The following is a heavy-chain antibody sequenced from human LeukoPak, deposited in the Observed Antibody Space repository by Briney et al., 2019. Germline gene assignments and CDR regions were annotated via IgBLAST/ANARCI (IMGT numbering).Heavy chain of an antibody. J-gene: IGHJ4*02. CDR3: ARVLHAPYLIDS. Sequence: SETLSLTCTVSDPSITSTYYWAWFRQPPGKGLEWIATVFRLQTVRTFNNPSLESRVTVSLDPSQNQFSLNLTSVTAADTALYFCARVLHAPYLIDSWGQGTLVTVSS. V-gene: IGHV4-38-2*02. D-gene: IGHD2-8*01. CDR1: DPSITSTYY. CDR2: VFRLQTVRT.